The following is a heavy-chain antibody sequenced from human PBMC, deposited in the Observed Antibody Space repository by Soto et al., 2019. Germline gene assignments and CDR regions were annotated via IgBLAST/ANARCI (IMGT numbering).Heavy chain of an antibody. Sequence: EVQLVESGGGLVKPGGSLRLCCAASGFTFSSYSMNWVRQAPGKGLEWVSSISSSSSYIYYADSVKGRFTISRDNAKNSLYLQMNSLRAEDTAVYYCAREGGPGYSYGSDAFDIWGQGTMVTVSS. CDR1: GFTFSSYS. CDR2: ISSSSSYI. V-gene: IGHV3-21*01. D-gene: IGHD5-18*01. J-gene: IGHJ3*02. CDR3: AREGGPGYSYGSDAFDI.